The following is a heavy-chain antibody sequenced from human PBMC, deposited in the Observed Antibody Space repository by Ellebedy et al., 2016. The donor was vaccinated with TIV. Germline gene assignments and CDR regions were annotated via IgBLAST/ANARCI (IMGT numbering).Heavy chain of an antibody. V-gene: IGHV1-69*13. CDR1: SYTFTSYG. Sequence: SVKVSXKASSYTFTSYGISWVRQAPGQGLEWMGGIIPIFGTANYAQKFQGRVTITADESTSTAYMELSSLRSEDTAVYYCARAGEWLRLGEHYGMDVWGQGTTVTVSS. CDR2: IIPIFGTA. CDR3: ARAGEWLRLGEHYGMDV. J-gene: IGHJ6*02. D-gene: IGHD5-12*01.